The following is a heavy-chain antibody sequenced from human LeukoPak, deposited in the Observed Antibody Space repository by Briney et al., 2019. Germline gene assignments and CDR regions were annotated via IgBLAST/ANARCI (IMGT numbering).Heavy chain of an antibody. CDR3: AKASAMIVVVSKHFDY. CDR1: GFTFSNYG. V-gene: IGHV3-23*01. Sequence: GGSLRLSCAASGFTFSNYGMNWVRQAPGKGLEWVSSISGSGGSTYYADSVKGRFTISRDNSKNTLSLQMNSLRAEDTAVYYCAKASAMIVVVSKHFDYWGQGTLVTVSS. CDR2: ISGSGGST. D-gene: IGHD3-22*01. J-gene: IGHJ4*02.